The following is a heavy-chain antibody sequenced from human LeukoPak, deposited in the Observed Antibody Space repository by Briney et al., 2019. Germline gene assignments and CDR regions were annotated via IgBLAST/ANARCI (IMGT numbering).Heavy chain of an antibody. J-gene: IGHJ6*03. Sequence: GESLKISCQGSGYSFSTYWITWVRQMPGKGLEWMGIIYPGDSDTRYSPSFQGQVTISADKSISTAYLQWSSLKASDTAMYYCARYSSSWYPLSYYYYYMDVWGKGTTVTVSS. CDR3: ARYSSSWYPLSYYYYYMDV. CDR1: GYSFSTYW. CDR2: IYPGDSDT. D-gene: IGHD6-13*01. V-gene: IGHV5-51*01.